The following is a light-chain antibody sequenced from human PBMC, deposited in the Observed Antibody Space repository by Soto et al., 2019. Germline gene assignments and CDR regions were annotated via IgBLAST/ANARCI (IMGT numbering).Light chain of an antibody. V-gene: IGLV2-14*01. J-gene: IGLJ2*01. CDR1: SSDVGGYNY. CDR3: SPYTSSSTPHVV. Sequence: QSALTQPASVSGSPGQSITISCTGTSSDVGGYNYVSWYQQHPGKAPKLMIYEVSSRPSGVSNRFSGSKSGNTASLTISGLQGEDEVDSYCSPYTSSSTPHVVFGGGTKLTVL. CDR2: EVS.